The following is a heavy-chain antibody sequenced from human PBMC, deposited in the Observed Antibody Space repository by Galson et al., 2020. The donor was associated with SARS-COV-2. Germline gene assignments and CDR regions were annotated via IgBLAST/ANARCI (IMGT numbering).Heavy chain of an antibody. CDR2: ISWNSGSI. D-gene: IGHD4-17*01. V-gene: IGHV3-9*01. CDR1: GFTFDDYA. Sequence: GGSLRLSCAASGFTFDDYAMHWVRQAPGKGLEWVSGISWNSGSIGYADSVKGRFTISRDNAKNSLYLQMNSLRAEDTALYYCAKDIGYGEETFDYWGQGTLVTVSS. J-gene: IGHJ4*02. CDR3: AKDIGYGEETFDY.